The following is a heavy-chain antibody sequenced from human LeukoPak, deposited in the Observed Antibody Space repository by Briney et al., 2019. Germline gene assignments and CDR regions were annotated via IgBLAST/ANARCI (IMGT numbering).Heavy chain of an antibody. J-gene: IGHJ6*02. CDR3: AKELPAPSQLLFYYYYGMDV. CDR2: IRYDGSNK. V-gene: IGHV3-30*02. Sequence: GGSLRLSCAASGFTFSSYGMHWVRQAPGKGPEWVAFIRYDGSNKYYADSVKGRFTISRDNSKNTLYLQMNSLRAEDTAVYYCAKELPAPSQLLFYYYYGMDVWGQGTTVTVSS. CDR1: GFTFSSYG. D-gene: IGHD2-2*01.